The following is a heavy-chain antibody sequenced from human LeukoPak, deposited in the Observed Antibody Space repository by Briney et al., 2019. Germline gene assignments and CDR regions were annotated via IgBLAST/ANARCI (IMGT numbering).Heavy chain of an antibody. CDR1: GYSFTNNW. V-gene: IGHV5-51*01. CDR3: ARHGGGPDS. CDR2: IYPGDSET. D-gene: IGHD3-16*01. Sequence: RGESLKISWKGSGYSFTNNWIGWVRQVPGKGLEWMGIIYPGDSETRYSPSFQGQVTISADKSISTTYLQWSSLKTPDTTMYYCARHGGGPDSWGQGALVTASS. J-gene: IGHJ4*02.